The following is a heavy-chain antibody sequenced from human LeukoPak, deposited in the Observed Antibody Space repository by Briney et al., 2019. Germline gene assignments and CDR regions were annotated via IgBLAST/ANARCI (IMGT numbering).Heavy chain of an antibody. D-gene: IGHD2-2*01. J-gene: IGHJ4*02. CDR1: GYSISSGYY. CDR2: IYHSGST. Sequence: PSETLSLTRAVSGYSISSGYYWGWIRQPPGKGLEWIGSIYHSGSTYYNPSLKSRVTVSVDTSKNQFSLKLSSVTAADTAVYYCARLGYCSSTSCSGGQYYFDYWGQGTLVTVSS. V-gene: IGHV4-38-2*01. CDR3: ARLGYCSSTSCSGGQYYFDY.